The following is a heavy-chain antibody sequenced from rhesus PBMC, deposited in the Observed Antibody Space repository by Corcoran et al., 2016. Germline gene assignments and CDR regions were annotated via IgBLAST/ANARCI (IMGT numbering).Heavy chain of an antibody. CDR2: IGGTSGIT. D-gene: IGHD1-44*02. J-gene: IGHJ5-2*02. Sequence: QVRLQESGPGLVKPSETLSLTCAVSGGPIRGYYCHWTRPPPGQGREWSGYIGGTSGITYYNPALNSRITISRDTSKNQFSLKLASVIAADTAVYYCARIPFSGSYIYSFNVWGRGVLVTVSS. V-gene: IGHV4-165*02. CDR3: ARIPFSGSYIYSFNV. CDR1: GGPIRGYY.